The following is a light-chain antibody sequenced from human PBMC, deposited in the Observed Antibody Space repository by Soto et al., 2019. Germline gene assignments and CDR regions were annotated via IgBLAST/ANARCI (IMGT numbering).Light chain of an antibody. V-gene: IGLV7-43*01. CDR1: TGAVTSAYY. CDR2: SAS. J-gene: IGLJ3*02. Sequence: QAVVTQEPSLTVSPGGTVTLTCASSTGAVTSAYYSNWFQQKPGQAPRALIYSASNKQSWTPARFSGSLLGGKAALTLSGVQPEDEAEYYCLLYCDGAWVFGGGTKLTVL. CDR3: LLYCDGAWV.